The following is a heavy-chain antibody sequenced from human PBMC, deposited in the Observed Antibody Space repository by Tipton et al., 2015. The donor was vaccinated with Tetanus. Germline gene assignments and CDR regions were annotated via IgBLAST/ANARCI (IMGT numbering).Heavy chain of an antibody. J-gene: IGHJ3*02. CDR1: GFTFSSYS. D-gene: IGHD3-22*01. Sequence: SLRLSCAASGFTFSSYSMNWVRQAPGKGLEWVSSISSSSSYIYYADSVKGRFTISRDNAKNSLYLQMNSLRAEDTAVYYCARDQGASSGYSSPPDAFDIWGQGTMVTVSS. V-gene: IGHV3-21*01. CDR3: ARDQGASSGYSSPPDAFDI. CDR2: ISSSSSYI.